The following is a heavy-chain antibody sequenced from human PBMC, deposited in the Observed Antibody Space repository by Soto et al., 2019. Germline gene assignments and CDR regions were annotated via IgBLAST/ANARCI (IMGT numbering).Heavy chain of an antibody. V-gene: IGHV3-23*01. J-gene: IGHJ4*02. CDR1: GFTFSIYA. CDR3: AKSMNLVPAAITPHDY. Sequence: GGSLRLSCAASGFTFSIYAMSWFRQAPGKGLEWVSAISGSGGSTYYADSVKGRFTISRDNSKNTLYLQMNSLRAEDTAVYYCAKSMNLVPAAITPHDYWGQGTLVTVSS. D-gene: IGHD2-2*01. CDR2: ISGSGGST.